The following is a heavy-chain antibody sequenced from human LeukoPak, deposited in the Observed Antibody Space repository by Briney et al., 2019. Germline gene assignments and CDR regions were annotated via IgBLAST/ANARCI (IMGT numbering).Heavy chain of an antibody. Sequence: SETLSLTCAVYGGSFSGYYWSWIRQPPGKGLEWIGEINHSGSTNYNPSLKSRVTISVDTSKNQFSLKLSSVTAADTAVYYCARGLVDYDILTGYPYYYYMDVWGKGTTVTVSS. J-gene: IGHJ6*03. V-gene: IGHV4-34*01. CDR3: ARGLVDYDILTGYPYYYYMDV. D-gene: IGHD3-9*01. CDR1: GGSFSGYY. CDR2: INHSGST.